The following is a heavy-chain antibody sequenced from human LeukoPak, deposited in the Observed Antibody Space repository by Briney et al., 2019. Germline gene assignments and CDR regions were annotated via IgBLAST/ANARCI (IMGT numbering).Heavy chain of an antibody. CDR1: KFTFIHYG. V-gene: IGHV3-33*01. D-gene: IGHD4-11*01. CDR2: IWSDGTNQ. CDR3: ARDAQRGFDYSTALEY. Sequence: GGSLRLSCAASKFTFIHYGMHWVRPAPGKRLQYVAVIWSDGTNQYYADSVKGRFTISRDNSNNMGHLQMYSLRVDDTGPYYSARDAQRGFDYSTALEYWGQGALVTVSS. J-gene: IGHJ4*02.